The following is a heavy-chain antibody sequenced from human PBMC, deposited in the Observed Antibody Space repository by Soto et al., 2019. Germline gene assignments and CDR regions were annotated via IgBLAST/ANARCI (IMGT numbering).Heavy chain of an antibody. J-gene: IGHJ4*02. CDR2: IYYSGST. V-gene: IGHV4-31*03. CDR3: ARTITMVRGVIIGLGSFDY. Sequence: SETLSLTCTVSGGSISSGGYYWSWIRQHPGKGLEWIGYIYYSGSTYYNPSLKSRVTISVDTSKNQFSLKLSSVTAADTAVYYCARTITMVRGVIIGLGSFDYWGQGTLVTVSS. CDR1: GGSISSGGYY. D-gene: IGHD3-10*01.